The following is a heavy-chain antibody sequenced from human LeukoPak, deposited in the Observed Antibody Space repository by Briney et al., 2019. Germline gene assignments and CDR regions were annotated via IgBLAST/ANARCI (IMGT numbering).Heavy chain of an antibody. CDR3: ATDRGLRYFDWLPAFDY. CDR1: GYTLTELS. J-gene: IGHJ4*02. Sequence: GASVKVSCKVSGYTLTELSMHWVRQAPGKGLEWMGGFDPEDGETIYAQKFQGRVTMTEDTSTDTAYMELSSLRSEDTAVYYCATDRGLRYFDWLPAFDYWGQGTLVTVSS. D-gene: IGHD3-9*01. V-gene: IGHV1-24*01. CDR2: FDPEDGET.